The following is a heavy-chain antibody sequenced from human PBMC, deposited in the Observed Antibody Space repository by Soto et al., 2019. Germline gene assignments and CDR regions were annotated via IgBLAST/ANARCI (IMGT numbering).Heavy chain of an antibody. CDR2: ISGSGTAI. CDR3: VRGNSGYGNFDY. CDR1: RFTFSDYY. D-gene: IGHD5-12*01. Sequence: PGGSLRLSCAASRFTFSDYYMKWIRQSPGKGLECVSYISGSGTAIYYADSVRGRFTISRDNAKNPLYLQMNSLRAEDTAVYYCVRGNSGYGNFDYWGEGTLVTVSS. J-gene: IGHJ4*02. V-gene: IGHV3-11*01.